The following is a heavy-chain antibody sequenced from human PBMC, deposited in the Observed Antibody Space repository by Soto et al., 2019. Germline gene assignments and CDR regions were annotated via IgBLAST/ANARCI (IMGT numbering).Heavy chain of an antibody. CDR1: GFSLSTSGVG. Sequence: QITLKESGPTLVKPTQTLTLTCTFSGFSLSTSGVGVGWIRQPPGKALEWLALIYWDDDKRYSPSLKSRLTITKDTSKNQVVLTMNNMDPVDTATYYCAHSSYYYGSGSYSVFDYWGQGTLVTVSS. CDR2: IYWDDDK. D-gene: IGHD3-10*01. V-gene: IGHV2-5*02. CDR3: AHSSYYYGSGSYSVFDY. J-gene: IGHJ4*02.